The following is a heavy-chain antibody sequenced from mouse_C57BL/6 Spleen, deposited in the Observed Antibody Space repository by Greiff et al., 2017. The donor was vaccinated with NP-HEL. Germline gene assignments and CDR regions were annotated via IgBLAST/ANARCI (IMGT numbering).Heavy chain of an antibody. V-gene: IGHV3-6*01. CDR3: ASYYSNYGDY. Sequence: EVKLQESGPGLVKPSQSLSLTCSVTGYSITSGYYWNWIRQFPGNKLEWMGYISYDGSNNYNPSLKNRISITRDTSKNQFFLKLNSVTTEDTATYYCASYYSNYGDYWGQGTTLTVSS. D-gene: IGHD2-5*01. CDR2: ISYDGSN. J-gene: IGHJ2*01. CDR1: GYSITSGYY.